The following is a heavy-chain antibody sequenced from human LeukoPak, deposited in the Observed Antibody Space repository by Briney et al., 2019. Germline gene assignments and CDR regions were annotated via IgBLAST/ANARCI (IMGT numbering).Heavy chain of an antibody. CDR2: IRGSGGST. CDR3: ANPPGRSSGYYYDY. Sequence: GGSLRLSCAASGFTFSSYAMSWVRQAPGKGLEWVSAIRGSGGSTLYADSVKGRLNITREDSKKTLYLPMNSQSGEDTAVYYCANPPGRSSGYYYDYWGQGTLVTVSS. CDR1: GFTFSSYA. J-gene: IGHJ4*02. V-gene: IGHV3-23*01. D-gene: IGHD3-22*01.